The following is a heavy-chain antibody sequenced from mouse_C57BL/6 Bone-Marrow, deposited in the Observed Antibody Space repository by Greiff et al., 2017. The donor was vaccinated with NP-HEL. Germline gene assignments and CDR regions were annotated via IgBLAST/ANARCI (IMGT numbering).Heavy chain of an antibody. V-gene: IGHV5-17*01. CDR2: ISSGSSTI. J-gene: IGHJ2*01. CDR3: ATINYGPRPYYFDY. CDR1: GFTFSDYG. D-gene: IGHD1-1*01. Sequence: EVKLVESGGGLVKPGGSLKLSCAASGFTFSDYGMHWVRQAPEKGLEWVAYISSGSSTIYYADTVKGRFTISRDNAKNTLFLQMTSLRSEDTAMYYCATINYGPRPYYFDYWGQGTTLTVSS.